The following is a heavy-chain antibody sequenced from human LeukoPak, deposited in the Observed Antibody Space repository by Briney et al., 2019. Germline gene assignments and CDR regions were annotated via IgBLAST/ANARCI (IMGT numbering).Heavy chain of an antibody. Sequence: ASVKVSCKVSGYTLTELSMHWVRQAPGKGLEWMGGFDPEDGETIYAQKFQGRVTMTEDTSTDTAYMELSSLRSEDTAVYYCARGLDIVVVTAIPYYYYYMDVWGKGTTVTISS. CDR2: FDPEDGET. J-gene: IGHJ6*03. CDR1: GYTLTELS. D-gene: IGHD2-21*02. CDR3: ARGLDIVVVTAIPYYYYYMDV. V-gene: IGHV1-24*01.